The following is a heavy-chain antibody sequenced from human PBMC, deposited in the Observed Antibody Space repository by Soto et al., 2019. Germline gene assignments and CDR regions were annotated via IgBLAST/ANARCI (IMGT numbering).Heavy chain of an antibody. Sequence: QVQLVQSGAEVKKPGASVKVSCKASGYTFTSYDINWVRQATGQGLEWMGWMNPNTGKKDFAQKFQGIVTMTGNTSRSTAYMELSSLRSEDTAVYYCARSGPDLYCSTTSCRVFDYWGQGTLGTVSS. CDR2: MNPNTGKK. J-gene: IGHJ4*02. CDR3: ARSGPDLYCSTTSCRVFDY. V-gene: IGHV1-8*01. D-gene: IGHD2-2*01. CDR1: GYTFTSYD.